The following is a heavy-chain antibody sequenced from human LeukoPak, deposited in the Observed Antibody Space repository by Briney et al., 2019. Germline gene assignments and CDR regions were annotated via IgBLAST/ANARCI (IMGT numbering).Heavy chain of an antibody. V-gene: IGHV3-30*18. CDR2: ISYDGSNK. CDR3: AKEDDFWSGYLKIRAYGMDV. J-gene: IGHJ6*02. CDR1: GFTFSSYG. Sequence: PGGPLRLSCAASGFTFSSYGMHWVRQAPGKGLEWVAVISYDGSNKYYADSVKGRFTISRDNSKNTLYLQMNSLRAEDTAVYYCAKEDDFWSGYLKIRAYGMDVWGQGTTVTVSS. D-gene: IGHD3-3*01.